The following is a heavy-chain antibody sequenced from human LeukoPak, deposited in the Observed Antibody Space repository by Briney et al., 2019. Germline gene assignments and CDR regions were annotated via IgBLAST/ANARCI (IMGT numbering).Heavy chain of an antibody. Sequence: SETLSLTCGVYGGSFSGYYWSWIRQPPGKGLEWIGEIKHSGSTNYNPSLKSRVTISVDTSKNQFSLKLSSVTAADTAVYYCARGSRRGGYSSSWYPLTSWGQGTLVTVSS. CDR2: IKHSGST. D-gene: IGHD6-13*01. V-gene: IGHV4-34*01. CDR1: GGSFSGYY. CDR3: ARGSRRGGYSSSWYPLTS. J-gene: IGHJ5*02.